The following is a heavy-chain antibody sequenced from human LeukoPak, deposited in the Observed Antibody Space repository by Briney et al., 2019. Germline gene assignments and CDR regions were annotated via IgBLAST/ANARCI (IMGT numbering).Heavy chain of an antibody. J-gene: IGHJ5*02. CDR3: ARGGSGPRRFDP. Sequence: PSGTLSLTCAVSGGSISSSDWWSWVRQPPGKGLEWIGEVYHSGSTNYNPSLKSRVTISVDTSKNQFSLKLSSVTAADTAVYYCARGGSGPRRFDPWGQGTLVTVSS. V-gene: IGHV4-4*02. CDR1: GGSISSSDW. D-gene: IGHD3-10*01. CDR2: VYHSGST.